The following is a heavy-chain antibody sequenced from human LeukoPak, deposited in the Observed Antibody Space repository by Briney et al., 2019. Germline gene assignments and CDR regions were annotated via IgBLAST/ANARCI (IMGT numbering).Heavy chain of an antibody. Sequence: SETLSLTCAVYGGSFSGYYWSWIRQPPGKGLEWIGEINHSGSTNYNPSLKSRVTISVDTSKNQFSLKLSSVTAADTAVYYCARGGEYYDFWSGYYPDVSWFDPWGQGTLVTVSS. CDR3: ARGGEYYDFWSGYYPDVSWFDP. V-gene: IGHV4-34*01. CDR2: INHSGST. CDR1: GGSFSGYY. J-gene: IGHJ5*02. D-gene: IGHD3-3*01.